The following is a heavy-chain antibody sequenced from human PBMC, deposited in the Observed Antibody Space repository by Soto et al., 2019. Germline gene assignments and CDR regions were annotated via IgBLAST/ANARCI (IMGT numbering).Heavy chain of an antibody. J-gene: IGHJ4*02. V-gene: IGHV4-39*01. Sequence: QLQLQESGPGLVKPSETLSLTCAVSGGSVTSGSYCWGWIRQPLGKGLEWIGGMYYRGSTYHNPSLNLRVGVSVGTSKNQFALNLSCVTGSDAAVYYCASYNAVAAAYYFACWGQGTLVTVSS. CDR2: MYYRGST. D-gene: IGHD6-19*01. CDR3: ASYNAVAAAYYFAC. CDR1: GGSVTSGSYC.